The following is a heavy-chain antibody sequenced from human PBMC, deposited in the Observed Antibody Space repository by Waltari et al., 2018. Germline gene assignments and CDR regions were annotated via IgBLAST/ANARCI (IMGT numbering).Heavy chain of an antibody. Sequence: EVQLVETGGALIHPGGSLRLSFAASDFIVRYNYMAWVRQAPGKGLEWVSVIYAGGGSDSADSVRGRFTISRDNSKNTLYLEMNALRPDDTAVYYCATLGAYLGAFEVWGRGTMVTVSS. CDR2: IYAGGGS. D-gene: IGHD3-16*01. CDR1: DFIVRYNY. V-gene: IGHV3-53*02. J-gene: IGHJ3*01. CDR3: ATLGAYLGAFEV.